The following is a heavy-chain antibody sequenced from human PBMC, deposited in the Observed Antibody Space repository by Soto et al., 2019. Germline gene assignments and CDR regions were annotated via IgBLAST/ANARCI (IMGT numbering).Heavy chain of an antibody. J-gene: IGHJ4*02. CDR2: ISGSGGST. CDR3: AKISSDKTYFDY. V-gene: IGHV3-23*01. D-gene: IGHD2-15*01. Sequence: GGSLRLSCAASGFTFSIYAMSWFRQAPGKGLEWVSAISGSGGSTYYADSVKGRFTISRDNSKNTLYLQMNSLRAEDTAVYYCAKISSDKTYFDYWGQGTLVTVSS. CDR1: GFTFSIYA.